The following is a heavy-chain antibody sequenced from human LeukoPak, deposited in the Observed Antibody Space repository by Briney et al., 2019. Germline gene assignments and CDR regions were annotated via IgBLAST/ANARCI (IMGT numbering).Heavy chain of an antibody. Sequence: GGSLRLSCAASGFTFSSYAMSWVRQAPGKGLEWVSAISGSGGSTYYADSVKGRFTISRDNSKNTLYLQMNSLRAEDTAVYYCAKVRVDYCDYGLDYWGQGILVTVSS. CDR3: AKVRVDYCDYGLDY. D-gene: IGHD4-17*01. CDR1: GFTFSSYA. V-gene: IGHV3-23*01. J-gene: IGHJ4*02. CDR2: ISGSGGST.